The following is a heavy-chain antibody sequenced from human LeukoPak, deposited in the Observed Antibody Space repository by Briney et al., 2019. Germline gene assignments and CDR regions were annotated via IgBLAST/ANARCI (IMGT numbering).Heavy chain of an antibody. V-gene: IGHV3-74*01. CDR2: INSDGHNI. Sequence: GGSLRLSCAASGFTFSNYWMHWVRQAPGKGLVWVSRINSDGHNISYADSVKGRFTISRDNAKNSLFLQMNSLRADDTAVYSCARVLLGMSAFDLWGQGTMVSVSS. CDR1: GFTFSNYW. D-gene: IGHD3-9*01. CDR3: ARVLLGMSAFDL. J-gene: IGHJ3*01.